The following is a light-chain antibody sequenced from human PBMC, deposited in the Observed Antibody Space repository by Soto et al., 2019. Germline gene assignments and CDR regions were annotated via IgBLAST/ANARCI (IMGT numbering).Light chain of an antibody. CDR3: QQLNSFPIT. Sequence: IQLTQSPSSLSASVGDSVTITCRASQGISGYLTWYQQKPGKAPKVLIYVASTLQSGVPSSFSGSGSGTDFTLTISSLQPEDSATYYCQQLNSFPITFGQGTRLEIK. V-gene: IGKV1-9*01. J-gene: IGKJ5*01. CDR1: QGISGY. CDR2: VAS.